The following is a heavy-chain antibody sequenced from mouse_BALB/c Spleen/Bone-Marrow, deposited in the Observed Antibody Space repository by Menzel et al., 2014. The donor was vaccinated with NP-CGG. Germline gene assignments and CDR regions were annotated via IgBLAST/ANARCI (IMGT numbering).Heavy chain of an antibody. CDR3: ARENYGRGYYFDY. J-gene: IGHJ2*01. V-gene: IGHV1-18*01. CDR2: INPNNGGS. D-gene: IGHD1-1*01. CDR1: GYTSTEYT. Sequence: VQLQQSGPELVKPGTSVKISCKTSGYTSTEYTMHWVKQSLGKSLEWIGGINPNNGGSNYNQKFKGKATLTVDKSSSTAYVEFRSLTSEDSAVYYCARENYGRGYYFDYWGQGATLTVSP.